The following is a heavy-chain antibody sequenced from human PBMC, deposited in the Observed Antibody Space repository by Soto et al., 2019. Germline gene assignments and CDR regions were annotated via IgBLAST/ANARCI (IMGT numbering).Heavy chain of an antibody. Sequence: QPGGSLRLSCAASGFTFSSYGTHWVRQAPGKGLEWVAVIWYDGSNKYYADSVKGRFTISRDNSKNTLYLQMNSLRAEDTAVYYCARDPVTEGDFWSGYSQDTNYYYYYGMDVWGQGTTVTVSS. CDR2: IWYDGSNK. CDR1: GFTFSSYG. CDR3: ARDPVTEGDFWSGYSQDTNYYYYYGMDV. V-gene: IGHV3-33*01. J-gene: IGHJ6*02. D-gene: IGHD3-3*01.